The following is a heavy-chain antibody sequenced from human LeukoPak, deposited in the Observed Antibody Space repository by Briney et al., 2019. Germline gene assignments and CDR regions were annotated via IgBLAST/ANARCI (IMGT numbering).Heavy chain of an antibody. CDR1: GYIFTTYW. V-gene: IGHV5-51*01. Sequence: GASLKISCKGSGYIFTTYWIGWVRQMPGKGLEWMGIIYPGDSDTRYSPSFQGQVTISADKSITTAYLQWSSLKASDTAMYYCSRLHGDYYYYDMDVWGQGTTVTVSS. D-gene: IGHD2-15*01. CDR3: SRLHGDYYYYDMDV. J-gene: IGHJ6*02. CDR2: IYPGDSDT.